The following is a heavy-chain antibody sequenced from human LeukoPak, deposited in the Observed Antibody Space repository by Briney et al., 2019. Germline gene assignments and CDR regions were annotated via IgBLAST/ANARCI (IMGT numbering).Heavy chain of an antibody. CDR3: ARGRGFYDSSGYYLDY. CDR2: ISSSGSTI. J-gene: IGHJ4*02. Sequence: GGSLRLSCAASGFTFSDYYMSWIRQAPGKGLEWVSYISSSGSTIYYADSVRGRFTISRDNAKNSLYLQMNSLRAEDTAVYYCARGRGFYDSSGYYLDYWGQGTLVTVSS. CDR1: GFTFSDYY. V-gene: IGHV3-11*04. D-gene: IGHD3-22*01.